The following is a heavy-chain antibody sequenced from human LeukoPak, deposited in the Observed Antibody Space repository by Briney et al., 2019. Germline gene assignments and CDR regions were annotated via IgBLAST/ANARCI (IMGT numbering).Heavy chain of an antibody. CDR2: TSFDESTK. CDR1: GFTFSNYA. CDR3: ARATKYCSGGSCYSNGGMDV. V-gene: IGHV3-30-3*01. J-gene: IGHJ6*02. D-gene: IGHD2-15*01. Sequence: PGGSLRLSCAASGFTFSNYAMRWVRQPPGKGLEWVAVTSFDESTKYYADSVKSRFTTSRDNAKNSLYLQMNSLRDEDMAVYYCARATKYCSGGSCYSNGGMDVWGQGTTVTVSS.